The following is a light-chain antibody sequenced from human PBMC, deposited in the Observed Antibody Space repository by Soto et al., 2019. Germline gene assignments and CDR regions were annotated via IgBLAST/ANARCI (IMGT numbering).Light chain of an antibody. Sequence: EIVLTQSPGTLSLSPGERATLSCRASQSISSRNLAWYQQKPGPAPRLLVYGVSSRATGIPDRFSGSGSGTDFTLTISRLEPEDFAVYSCQQYGTSYTFGQGTKLEIK. J-gene: IGKJ2*01. CDR2: GVS. CDR1: QSISSRN. V-gene: IGKV3-20*01. CDR3: QQYGTSYT.